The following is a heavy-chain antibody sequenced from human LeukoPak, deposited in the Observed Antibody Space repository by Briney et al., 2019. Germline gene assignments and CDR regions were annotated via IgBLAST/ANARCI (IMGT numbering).Heavy chain of an antibody. CDR3: ARHGGYIYLNWFDP. V-gene: IGHV4-39*01. Sequence: SETLSLTCTVSSGSISGGTYYWGWIRQPPGKGLEWIGTVSYSGTTYYKSSLKSRVTISVDTSKNQFSLYLNSVTAADTAVYYCARHGGYIYLNWFDPWGQGTLVTVSS. CDR2: VSYSGTT. J-gene: IGHJ5*01. CDR1: SGSISGGTYY. D-gene: IGHD6-19*01.